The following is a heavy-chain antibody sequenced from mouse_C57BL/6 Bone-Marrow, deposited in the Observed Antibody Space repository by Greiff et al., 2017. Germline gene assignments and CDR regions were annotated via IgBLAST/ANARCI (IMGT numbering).Heavy chain of an antibody. V-gene: IGHV2-2*01. D-gene: IGHD1-1*01. J-gene: IGHJ3*01. CDR2: IWSGGST. Sequence: VQLQQSGPGLVQPSQSLSITCTVSGFSLTSYGVHWVRQSPGKGLEWLGVIWSGGSTDYNAAFISRLSISKDNSKSQVFFKMNSLQADDTAIYYCARRTSYYYGSSPWFAYWGQGTLVTVSA. CDR3: ARRTSYYYGSSPWFAY. CDR1: GFSLTSYG.